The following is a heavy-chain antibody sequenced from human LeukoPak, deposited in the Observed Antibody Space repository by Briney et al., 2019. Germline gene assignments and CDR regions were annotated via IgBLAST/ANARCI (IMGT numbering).Heavy chain of an antibody. CDR3: AKPRYSSSWSFDY. D-gene: IGHD6-13*01. V-gene: IGHV3-30*18. CDR1: GFTFSSYG. CDR2: ISYDGSNK. Sequence: PGRSLRLSCAASGFTFSSYGMHWVRQAPGKGQEWEAVISYDGSNKYYADSVKGRFTISRDNSKNTLYLQMNSLRAEDTAVYYCAKPRYSSSWSFDYWGQGTLVTVSS. J-gene: IGHJ4*02.